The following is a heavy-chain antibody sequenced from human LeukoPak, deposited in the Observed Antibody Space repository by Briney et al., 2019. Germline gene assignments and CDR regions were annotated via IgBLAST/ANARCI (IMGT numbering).Heavy chain of an antibody. J-gene: IGHJ4*02. CDR3: ASKRWLQPFDY. V-gene: IGHV4-38-2*02. D-gene: IGHD5-24*01. Sequence: SETLSLTCTVSGHSISSGYYWGWIRQPPGKGLEWIGSIYHSGSTYYNPSLKSRVTISVDTSKNQFSLKLSSVTAADTAVYYCASKRWLQPFDYWGQGTLVTVSS. CDR1: GHSISSGYY. CDR2: IYHSGST.